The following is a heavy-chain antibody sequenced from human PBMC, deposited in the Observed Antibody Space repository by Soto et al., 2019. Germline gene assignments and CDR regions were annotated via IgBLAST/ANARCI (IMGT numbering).Heavy chain of an antibody. V-gene: IGHV4-30-4*01. CDR1: GGSISSGDYY. CDR3: ARARWFGENFDY. CDR2: IYYSGST. Sequence: TSETLSLTCTVSGGSISSGDYYWSWIRQPPGKGLEWIGYIYYSGSTYYNPSLKSRVTISVDTSKNQFSLKLSSVTAADTAVYYCARARWFGENFDYWGQGTLVTVSS. J-gene: IGHJ4*02. D-gene: IGHD3-10*01.